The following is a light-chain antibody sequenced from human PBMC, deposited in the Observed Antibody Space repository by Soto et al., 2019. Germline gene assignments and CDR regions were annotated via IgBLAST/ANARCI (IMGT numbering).Light chain of an antibody. CDR3: QERSNWPST. CDR2: DAS. J-gene: IGKJ4*01. Sequence: EIVLTQSPATLSLSPGERAALSCRASQSVSSYLAWYQQKPGQAPRLLIYDASKRATGIPARFSGSGSGTDFTLTISRLEPEDFAVYFCQERSNWPSTFGGGTKVEI. CDR1: QSVSSY. V-gene: IGKV3-11*01.